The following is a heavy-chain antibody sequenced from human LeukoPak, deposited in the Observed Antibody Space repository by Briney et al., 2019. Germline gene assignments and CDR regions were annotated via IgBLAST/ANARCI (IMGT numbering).Heavy chain of an antibody. CDR3: ANPRLY. V-gene: IGHV3-30*02. Sequence: GGSLRLSCAASGFTFDNYDMHWVRQAPGKGLEWVAFIRYDGGDKYYVDSVKGRFTISRDNSKNTLYLQMSSLRAEGTAVYYCANPRLYWGQGTLVTVSS. CDR2: IRYDGGDK. J-gene: IGHJ4*02. CDR1: GFTFDNYD.